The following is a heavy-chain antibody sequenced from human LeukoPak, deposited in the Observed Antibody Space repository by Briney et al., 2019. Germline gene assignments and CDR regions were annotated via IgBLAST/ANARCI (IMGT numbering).Heavy chain of an antibody. CDR3: ARDGRYYDSSGYHDAFDI. CDR2: INHSGST. Sequence: SETLSLTCAVYGGSFSGYYWSWIRQPPGKGLEWIAEINHSGSTNYNPSLKSRVTISVDTSKNQFSLKLSSVTAADTAVYYCARDGRYYDSSGYHDAFDIWGQGTMVTVSS. CDR1: GGSFSGYY. V-gene: IGHV4-34*01. J-gene: IGHJ3*02. D-gene: IGHD3-22*01.